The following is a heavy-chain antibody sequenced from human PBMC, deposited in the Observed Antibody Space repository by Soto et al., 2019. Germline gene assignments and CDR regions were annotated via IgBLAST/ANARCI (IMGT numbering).Heavy chain of an antibody. J-gene: IGHJ4*02. CDR1: GDTLNSDKYY. D-gene: IGHD3-9*01. CDR3: ARLEGLATISYYFDF. V-gene: IGHV4-39*01. Sequence: SETLSLTCSVSGDTLNSDKYYWGWIRQPPGKGLEWIGSIYFRGNTYYNPSLQTRVTISLDKSKSQFSLKLNSVTAADSAVYFCARLEGLATISYYFDFWGQGALVTVSS. CDR2: IYFRGNT.